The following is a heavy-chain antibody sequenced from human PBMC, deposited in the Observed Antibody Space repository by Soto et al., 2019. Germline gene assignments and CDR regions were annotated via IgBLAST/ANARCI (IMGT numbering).Heavy chain of an antibody. D-gene: IGHD3-3*01. Sequence: GASVKVSCKASGYTFTSYGISWVRQAPGQGLEWMGWISAYNGNTNYAQKLQGRVTMTTDTSTSTAYMELRSLRSDDTAVYYCARGTSLRFLEWKLVDAFDIWGQGTMVTVSS. CDR3: ARGTSLRFLEWKLVDAFDI. CDR2: ISAYNGNT. CDR1: GYTFTSYG. J-gene: IGHJ3*02. V-gene: IGHV1-18*01.